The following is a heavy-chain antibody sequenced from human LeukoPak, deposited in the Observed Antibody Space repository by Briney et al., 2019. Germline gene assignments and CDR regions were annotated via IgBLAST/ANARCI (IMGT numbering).Heavy chain of an antibody. CDR2: ISGSGGST. CDR1: GFTFSSYA. J-gene: IGHJ4*02. Sequence: PGGSLRLSCAASGFTFSSYAMSWVRQAPGKGLEWVSAISGSGGSTYYADSVKGRFTISRDNSKNTLYLQMHSLRAEDTAVYCCAKERVEMATLHYFDYWGQGALVTVSS. V-gene: IGHV3-23*01. D-gene: IGHD5-24*01. CDR3: AKERVEMATLHYFDY.